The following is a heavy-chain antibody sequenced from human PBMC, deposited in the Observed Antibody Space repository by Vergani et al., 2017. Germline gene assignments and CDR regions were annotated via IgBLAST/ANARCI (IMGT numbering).Heavy chain of an antibody. D-gene: IGHD6-13*01. CDR1: GFTVSSNY. CDR3: ATTYSSSWYDQDY. V-gene: IGHV3-23*04. Sequence: EVQLVETGGGLIQPGGSLRLSCAASGFTVSSNYMSWVRQAPGKGLEWVSAISGSGGSTYYADSVKGRFTISRDNSKNTLYLQMNSLRAEDTAVYYCATTYSSSWYDQDYWGQGTLVTVSS. J-gene: IGHJ4*02. CDR2: ISGSGGST.